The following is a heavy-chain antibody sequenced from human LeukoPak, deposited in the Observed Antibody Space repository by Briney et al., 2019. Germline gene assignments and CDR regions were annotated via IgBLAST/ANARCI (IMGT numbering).Heavy chain of an antibody. Sequence: PSETLSLTCAVYGVSFSGYYWSWIRQPPGKGLGWVGEINHSGSTNYNPSLKSLVTISVDTSKNQLSLKLSSVTAADTAVYYCASLCTYCSGGSCYSFDYWGQGTLVTVSS. CDR1: GVSFSGYY. CDR2: INHSGST. D-gene: IGHD2-15*01. CDR3: ASLCTYCSGGSCYSFDY. J-gene: IGHJ4*02. V-gene: IGHV4-34*01.